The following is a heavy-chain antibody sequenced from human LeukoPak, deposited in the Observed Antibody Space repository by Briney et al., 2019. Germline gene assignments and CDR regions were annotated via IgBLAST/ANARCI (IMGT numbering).Heavy chain of an antibody. Sequence: GASVKVSCKASGYTFTSYYMHWVRQALGQGLEWMGIINPSGGSTSYAQKFQGRVTMTRDTSTSTVYMELSSLRSEDTAVYYCARAFELLWFGTTRGFDYWGQGTLVTVSS. CDR3: ARAFELLWFGTTRGFDY. V-gene: IGHV1-46*01. D-gene: IGHD3-10*01. CDR1: GYTFTSYY. CDR2: INPSGGST. J-gene: IGHJ4*02.